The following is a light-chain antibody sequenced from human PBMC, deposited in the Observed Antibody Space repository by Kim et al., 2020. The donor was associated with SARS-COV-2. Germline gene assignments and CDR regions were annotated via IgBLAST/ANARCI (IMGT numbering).Light chain of an antibody. Sequence: PGQRATLSCRASQSVTSNYLAWYQQRPSQPPRLLIYGASSRATDIPDKFSGSGSGTDFTLTISRLEPDDFAVYYCQQYGSAPSTFGQGTKVDIK. CDR3: QQYGSAPST. CDR2: GAS. V-gene: IGKV3-20*01. J-gene: IGKJ1*01. CDR1: QSVTSNY.